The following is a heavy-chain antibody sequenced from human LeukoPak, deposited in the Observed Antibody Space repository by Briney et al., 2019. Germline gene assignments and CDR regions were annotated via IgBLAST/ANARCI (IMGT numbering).Heavy chain of an antibody. J-gene: IGHJ4*02. CDR3: TRGLDLVSDYYDSSGYCDY. D-gene: IGHD3-22*01. V-gene: IGHV3-49*04. Sequence: GRSLRLSCTASGFTFGDYAMSWVRQAPGKGLEWVGFIRSKAYGGTTEYAASVKGRFTISRDDSKSIAYLQMNSLKTEDTAVYYCTRGLDLVSDYYDSSGYCDYWGQGTLVTVSS. CDR1: GFTFGDYA. CDR2: IRSKAYGGTT.